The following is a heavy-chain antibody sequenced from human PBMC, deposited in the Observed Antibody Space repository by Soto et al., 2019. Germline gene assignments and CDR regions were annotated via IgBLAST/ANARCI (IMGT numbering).Heavy chain of an antibody. CDR1: GYTFASYA. D-gene: IGHD6-13*01. CDR3: ARDAAAGLNDY. V-gene: IGHV1-18*01. Sequence: ASVKVSCKASGYTFASYAISWVRQAPGQGLEWMGWINVYNGNTNYAQKLQGRVTMTTDTSTSTAYMKLRSLRSDDTAVYYCARDAAAGLNDYWGQGTLVTVSS. J-gene: IGHJ4*02. CDR2: INVYNGNT.